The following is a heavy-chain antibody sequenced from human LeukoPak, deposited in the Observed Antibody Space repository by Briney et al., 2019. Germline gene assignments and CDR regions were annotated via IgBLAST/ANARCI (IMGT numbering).Heavy chain of an antibody. J-gene: IGHJ6*03. CDR2: INHSGST. CDR1: GGSFSGYY. V-gene: IGHV4-34*01. Sequence: SETLSLTCAVYGGSFSGYYWSWIRQPPGKGLEWIGEINHSGSTNYNPSLKSRVTISVDTSKNQFSLKLSSVTAADTAVYYCARRKREWLRYYYYMDVWGKGTTVTISS. D-gene: IGHD5-12*01. CDR3: ARRKREWLRYYYYMDV.